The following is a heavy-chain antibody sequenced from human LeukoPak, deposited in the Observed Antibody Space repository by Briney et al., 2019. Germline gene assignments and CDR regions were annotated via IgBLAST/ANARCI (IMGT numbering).Heavy chain of an antibody. CDR3: VTDRSDY. CDR1: RGTFSSYA. CDR2: IIPIFGTA. J-gene: IGHJ4*02. V-gene: IGHV1-69*05. Sequence: SSVKVSCKASRGTFSSYAISWVRQAPGQGLEWMGRIIPIFGTANYAQKFQGRVTITTDESTSTAYMELSSLRSEDTAVYYCVTDRSDYWGQGTLVTVSS.